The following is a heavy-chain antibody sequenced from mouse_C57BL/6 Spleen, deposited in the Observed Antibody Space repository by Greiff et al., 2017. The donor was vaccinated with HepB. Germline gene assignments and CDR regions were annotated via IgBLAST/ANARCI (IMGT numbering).Heavy chain of an antibody. CDR3: ARHNYGSSYVYFDV. Sequence: EVKLQESGGDLVKPGGSLKLSCAASGFTFSSYGMSWVRQTPDKRLEWVATISSGGSYTYYPDSVKGRFTISRDNAKNTLYLQMSSLKSEDTAMYYCARHNYGSSYVYFDVWGTGTTVTVSS. V-gene: IGHV5-6*01. D-gene: IGHD1-1*01. CDR2: ISSGGSYT. J-gene: IGHJ1*03. CDR1: GFTFSSYG.